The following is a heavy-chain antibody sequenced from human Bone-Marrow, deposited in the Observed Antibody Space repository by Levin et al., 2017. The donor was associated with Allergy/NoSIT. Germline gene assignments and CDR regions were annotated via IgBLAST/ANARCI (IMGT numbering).Heavy chain of an antibody. CDR2: IIPMFGTT. CDR3: ESTRSGVDWYFDL. Sequence: SVKVSCKASGGSFSTYGISWVRQAPGQGLEWMGGIIPMFGTTNYEKKFQGRVTNTADDYRSTAYMELSRPRSDDKRVDYCESTRSGVDWYFDLWGRGTLVTVSS. D-gene: IGHD2-15*01. J-gene: IGHJ2*01. CDR1: GGSFSTYG. V-gene: IGHV1-69*13.